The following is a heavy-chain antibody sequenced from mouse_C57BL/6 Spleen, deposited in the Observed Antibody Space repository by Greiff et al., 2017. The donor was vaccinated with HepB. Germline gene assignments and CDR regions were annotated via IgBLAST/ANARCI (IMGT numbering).Heavy chain of an antibody. CDR3: TRGNWAGGPWFAY. J-gene: IGHJ3*01. V-gene: IGHV1-15*01. Sequence: VQVVESGAELVRPGASVTLSCKASGYTFTDYEMHWVKQTPVHGLEWIGAIDPETGGTAYNQKFKGKAILTADKSSSTAYMELRSLTSEDSAVYYCTRGNWAGGPWFAYWGQGTLVTVSA. CDR1: GYTFTDYE. CDR2: IDPETGGT. D-gene: IGHD4-1*01.